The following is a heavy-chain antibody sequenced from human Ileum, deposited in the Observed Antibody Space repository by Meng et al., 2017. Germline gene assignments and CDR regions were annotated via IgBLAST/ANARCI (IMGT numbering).Heavy chain of an antibody. Sequence: QITLKESGPTLVKPTETLTLTCTFSGFSLRTSGVSVGWFRQPPGKALEWLALIWWDDNKRYSPSLKSRVPITQDTSKNQVVLTLTNMDPMDTGTYFCAHSPVGPAANRWFDPWGQGILVTVSS. D-gene: IGHD6-13*01. V-gene: IGHV2-5*02. CDR3: AHSPVGPAANRWFDP. J-gene: IGHJ5*02. CDR2: IWWDDNK. CDR1: GFSLRTSGVS.